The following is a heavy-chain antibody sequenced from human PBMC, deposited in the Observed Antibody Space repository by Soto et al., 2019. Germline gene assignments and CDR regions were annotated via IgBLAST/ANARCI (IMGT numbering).Heavy chain of an antibody. Sequence: PSETLSLTCTVSGGSISSSSYYWGWIRQPPGKGLEWIGSIYYSGSTYYNPSLKSRVTISVDTSKNQFSLKLSSVTAADTAVYYCARLLLRFLEWFPENWFDPWGQGTLVTVSS. V-gene: IGHV4-39*01. CDR2: IYYSGST. D-gene: IGHD3-3*01. CDR3: ARLLLRFLEWFPENWFDP. CDR1: GGSISSSSYY. J-gene: IGHJ5*02.